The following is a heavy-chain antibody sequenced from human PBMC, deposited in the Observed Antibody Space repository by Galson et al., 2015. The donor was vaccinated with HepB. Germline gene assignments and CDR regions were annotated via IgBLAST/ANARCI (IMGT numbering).Heavy chain of an antibody. J-gene: IGHJ4*02. CDR2: IKPVGGAK. CDR1: GFTFSSYW. Sequence: SLRLSCAASGFTFSSYWMSWVRQAPGKGLEWVANIKPVGGAKYYVDSVKGRCTISKNDAKNSLYLQMNSMRAEDTAVYYCARDCPGGCSCFLFDYWGQGTLVTVSS. D-gene: IGHD2-15*01. CDR3: ARDCPGGCSCFLFDY. V-gene: IGHV3-7*03.